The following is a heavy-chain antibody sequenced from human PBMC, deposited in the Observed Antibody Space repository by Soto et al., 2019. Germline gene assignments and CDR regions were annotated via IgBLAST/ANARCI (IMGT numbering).Heavy chain of an antibody. J-gene: IGHJ4*02. Sequence: QVQLVESVGGVVQPGRSLTLSCAASGFTFIGYAMHWVRQAPGKGLEWVAGISDDGSKKYYADFVKGRCTISRDNSNNTLFLQMNSLRTEDTAVYYCAKTTRRGYDQYYFNYWGQGSLVTVSS. V-gene: IGHV3-30*18. CDR3: AKTTRRGYDQYYFNY. CDR1: GFTFIGYA. CDR2: ISDDGSKK. D-gene: IGHD5-12*01.